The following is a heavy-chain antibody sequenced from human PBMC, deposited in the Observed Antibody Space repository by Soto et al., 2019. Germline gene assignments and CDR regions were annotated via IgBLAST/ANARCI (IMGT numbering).Heavy chain of an antibody. V-gene: IGHV3-9*01. Sequence: GGSLRLSCAASGFTFDDYAMHWVRQAPGKGLEWVSGISWNSGSISYADSVKGRFTISRDNAKNSLYLQMNSLRAEDTALYYCAKDIKQWLPTYYFDYWGQGTLVTVSS. CDR1: GFTFDDYA. CDR3: AKDIKQWLPTYYFDY. J-gene: IGHJ4*02. CDR2: ISWNSGSI. D-gene: IGHD6-19*01.